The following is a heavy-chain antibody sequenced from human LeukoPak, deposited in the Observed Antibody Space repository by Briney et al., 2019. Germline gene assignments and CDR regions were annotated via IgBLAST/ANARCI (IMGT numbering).Heavy chain of an antibody. CDR1: GGPISGYY. V-gene: IGHV4-59*08. CDR2: IYYSGST. D-gene: IGHD3-22*01. Sequence: PSETLSLTCTVSGGPISGYYWSWIRQPPGKGLEWIGYIYYSGSTNYNPSLKSRVTISVDTSKNQFSLKLSSVTAADTAVYFCARHRDYYDTWGHGTLVTVSS. CDR3: ARHRDYYDT. J-gene: IGHJ4*01.